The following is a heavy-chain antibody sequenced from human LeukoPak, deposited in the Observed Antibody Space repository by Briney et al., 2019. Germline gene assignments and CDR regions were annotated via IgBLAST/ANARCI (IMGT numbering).Heavy chain of an antibody. V-gene: IGHV3-21*05. CDR2: INDESSDI. J-gene: IGHJ4*02. D-gene: IGHD2-2*01. CDR1: GFTFSLYA. Sequence: GGSLRLSCAASGFTFSLYAMNWVRQAPGKGLEWVSYINDESSDIHYAGSVRGRFTISRDDARQTLYLQLSSLRVEDTAVYCCARDTFQPGLIDSWGQGTLVTVSS. CDR3: ARDTFQPGLIDS.